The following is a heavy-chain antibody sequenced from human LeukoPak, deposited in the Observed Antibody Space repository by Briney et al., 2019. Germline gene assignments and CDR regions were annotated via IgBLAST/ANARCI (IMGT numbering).Heavy chain of an antibody. J-gene: IGHJ4*02. D-gene: IGHD3-10*01. V-gene: IGHV4-59*08. CDR2: IYYSGTT. CDR3: AFGELLFLWY. Sequence: SETLSLTCTVSGGSITSYYWSWIRQPPGKGLEWIGYIYYSGTTNYNPSLKSRVTISVDTSKNQFSLRLNSVTAADTAVYYCAFGELLFLWYWGQGTLVTVSS. CDR1: GGSITSYY.